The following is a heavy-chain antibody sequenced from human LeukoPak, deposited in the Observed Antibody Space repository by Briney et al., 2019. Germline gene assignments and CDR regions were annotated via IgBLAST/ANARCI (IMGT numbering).Heavy chain of an antibody. D-gene: IGHD5-12*01. V-gene: IGHV7-4-1*02. CDR2: INTNTGTP. CDR1: GYTFSSYT. Sequence: ASVKVSCKASGYTFSSYTLSWLRQAPGQGLEWMGWINTNTGTPTYAQGFTGRFVFSLDSSVSTAYLQISSLKAEDIAVYYCVRQYSGYESLYFDSWGQGTLVTVSS. CDR3: VRQYSGYESLYFDS. J-gene: IGHJ4*02.